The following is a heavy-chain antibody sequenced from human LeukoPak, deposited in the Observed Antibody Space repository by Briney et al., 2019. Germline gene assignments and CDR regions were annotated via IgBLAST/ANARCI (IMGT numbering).Heavy chain of an antibody. J-gene: IGHJ4*02. CDR2: ISGSGDRT. CDR3: AKGLN. V-gene: IGHV3-23*01. CDR1: GITLNSYA. Sequence: GGSLRLSCAGSGITLNSYAMGWVRQAPGKGLEWVSGISGSGDRTKYTDSVKGRFTISRDNSKNTLYLQMNSLRVEDTAVYYCAKGLNWGQGTLVTVSS.